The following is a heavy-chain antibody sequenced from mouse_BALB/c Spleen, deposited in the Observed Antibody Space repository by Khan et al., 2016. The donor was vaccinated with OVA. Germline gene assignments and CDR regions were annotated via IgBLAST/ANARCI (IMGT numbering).Heavy chain of an antibody. V-gene: IGHV14-3*02. CDR2: IDPANGNT. Sequence: VQLKQSGAELVKPGASVKSSCTASGFKIKDTYVHWVNQRPEQGLEWIGTIDPANGNTKYDPKFQGKATITADTSSNTAYLHLSSLTSEDTAVYFCARGGWSDVMDYWGQGTSVTVSS. CDR1: GFKIKDTY. CDR3: ARGGWSDVMDY. J-gene: IGHJ4*01. D-gene: IGHD1-1*02.